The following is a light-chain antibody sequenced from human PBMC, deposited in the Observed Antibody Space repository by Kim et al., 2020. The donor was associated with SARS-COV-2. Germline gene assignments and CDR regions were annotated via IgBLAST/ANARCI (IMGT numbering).Light chain of an antibody. CDR3: QAWDGSTV. CDR2: QDT. J-gene: IGLJ3*02. V-gene: IGLV3-1*01. Sequence: SYELTQPPSVSVSPGQTASITCSGDKLGDKYACWYQQKPGQSPVLVIYQDTKRPSGIPERFSGSNSGNTATLTISGTQAMDEAHYYCQAWDGSTVFGGGTKVTVL. CDR1: KLGDKY.